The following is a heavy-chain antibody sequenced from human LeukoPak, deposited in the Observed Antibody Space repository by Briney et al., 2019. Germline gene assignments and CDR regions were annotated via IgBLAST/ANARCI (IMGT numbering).Heavy chain of an antibody. CDR1: GFTFSSYG. D-gene: IGHD2-2*01. V-gene: IGHV3-30*18. CDR3: AKGPDIVVVHYGMDV. Sequence: PGGSLRLSCAASGFTFSSYGMHWVRQAPGKGLEWVAVISYDGSNKYYADSVKGRFTSTRDNSKNALYLQMTCLRAEDTAVYYCAKGPDIVVVHYGMDVWGQGTTVTVSS. CDR2: ISYDGSNK. J-gene: IGHJ6*02.